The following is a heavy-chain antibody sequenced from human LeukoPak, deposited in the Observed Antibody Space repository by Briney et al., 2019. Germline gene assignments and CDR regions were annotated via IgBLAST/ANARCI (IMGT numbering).Heavy chain of an antibody. CDR3: ARQKYGDYRNAFEI. Sequence: SETLSLTCIVSGGSIRSSGYYWDWIRQPPGKGLEYVGSIYFTGGTYYNPSLKSRVTISVDTSKNHFSLNLTSVTAADTGVYYCARQKYGDYRNAFEIWGQGNMVTVSS. V-gene: IGHV4-39*01. D-gene: IGHD4-17*01. CDR1: GGSIRSSGYY. CDR2: IYFTGGT. J-gene: IGHJ3*02.